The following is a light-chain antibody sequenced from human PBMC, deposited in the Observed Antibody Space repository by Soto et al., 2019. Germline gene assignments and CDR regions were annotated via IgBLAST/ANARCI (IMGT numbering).Light chain of an antibody. Sequence: QSVLTQSPSASASLGGSVKLTCSLSSGLSDYTIAWHQQQPEKGPRFLMRVNSDGSHIKGDEIPDRFSGSSSGTERYLTISSLQSEDEGDYYCQTWGTGAHIFGGGTKVTVL. CDR1: SGLSDYT. J-gene: IGLJ2*01. V-gene: IGLV4-69*01. CDR3: QTWGTGAHI. CDR2: VNSDGSH.